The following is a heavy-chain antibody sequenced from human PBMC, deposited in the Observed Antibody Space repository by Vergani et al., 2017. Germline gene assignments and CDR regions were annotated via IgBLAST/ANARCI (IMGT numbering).Heavy chain of an antibody. V-gene: IGHV4-34*01. J-gene: IGHJ5*02. CDR3: ARGGIWSSSWPTRIYNWFDP. CDR2: INQRGST. CDR1: GGSFSGYY. D-gene: IGHD6-13*01. Sequence: QVQLQQWGGGLLKPSETLSLTCAVYGGSFSGYYWSWIRQPPGKGLEWIGEINQRGSTNYNPALKSRVPISVDTSKNQFSLKLSSVTATDTAVYYCARGGIWSSSWPTRIYNWFDPWGQGTLVTVSS.